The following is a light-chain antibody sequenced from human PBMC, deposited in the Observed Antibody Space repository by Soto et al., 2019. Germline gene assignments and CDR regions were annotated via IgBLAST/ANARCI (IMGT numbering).Light chain of an antibody. J-gene: IGKJ4*01. CDR2: DAS. Sequence: ERTTRWWPFSQSVSNNYLAWYQQKPGQAPRLLIYDASSRATGIPDRFFFGGCGTDFTFAFSRRVPAESAVQYFQQLSRYPGTFAGGTKVDIK. CDR1: QSVSNNY. V-gene: IGKV3D-20*02. CDR3: QQLSRYPGT.